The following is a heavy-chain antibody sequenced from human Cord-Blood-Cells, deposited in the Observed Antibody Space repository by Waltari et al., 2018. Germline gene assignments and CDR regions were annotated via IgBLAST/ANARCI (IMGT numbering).Heavy chain of an antibody. D-gene: IGHD3-10*01. CDR1: GLTVSSNY. J-gene: IGHJ4*02. CDR2: FYSVGST. CDR3: AATTMVRGVINY. V-gene: IGHV3-53*01. Sequence: EVQLVESGGGLIQPGGSLRLSCAASGLTVSSNYMCWVRQAPGKGLEGVSVFYSVGSTYYPDSVKGRFTISRDNSKNTLYLQMNSLRAEDTAVYYCAATTMVRGVINYWGQGTLVTVSS.